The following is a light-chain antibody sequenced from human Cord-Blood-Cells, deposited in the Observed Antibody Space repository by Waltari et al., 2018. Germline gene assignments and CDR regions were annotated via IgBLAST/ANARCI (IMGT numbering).Light chain of an antibody. Sequence: QSALTQPASVSGSPGQSITISCTGTRSDVGSYNLVSWYQQHPGKAPKLMIYEGSKRPSGVSNRFSGSKSGNTASLTISGLQAEDEADYYCCSYAGRSTYVFGTGTKVTVL. CDR3: CSYAGRSTYV. CDR2: EGS. CDR1: RSDVGSYNL. J-gene: IGLJ1*01. V-gene: IGLV2-23*01.